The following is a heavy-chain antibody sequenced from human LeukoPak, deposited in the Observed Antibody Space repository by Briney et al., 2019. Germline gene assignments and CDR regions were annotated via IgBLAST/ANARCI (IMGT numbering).Heavy chain of an antibody. CDR2: ISSSSSYI. Sequence: GGSLRLSCAASGFTFSSYSMNWVRQAPGKGLEWVSSISSSSSYIYYADSVKGRFTISRGNAKNSLYLQMNSLRAEDTAVYYCARGDYGDYDRPDAFDIWGQGTMVTVSS. D-gene: IGHD4-17*01. CDR1: GFTFSSYS. CDR3: ARGDYGDYDRPDAFDI. V-gene: IGHV3-21*01. J-gene: IGHJ3*02.